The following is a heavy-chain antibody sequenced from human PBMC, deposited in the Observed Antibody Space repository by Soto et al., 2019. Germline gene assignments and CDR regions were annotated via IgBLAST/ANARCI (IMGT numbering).Heavy chain of an antibody. V-gene: IGHV3-30*18. CDR1: VFPFSSYA. Sequence: GGSLRLSCAASVFPFSSYAMTWVRQSPGKGLEWVAVISYDGSNKYDADSVKGRFTISRDNSKNTLYLQMNSLRGEDTAVYYCAKNPIVTTMVRGVIPDVCGPGTTVTASS. CDR3: AKNPIVTTMVRGVIPDV. CDR2: ISYDGSNK. D-gene: IGHD3-10*01. J-gene: IGHJ6*02.